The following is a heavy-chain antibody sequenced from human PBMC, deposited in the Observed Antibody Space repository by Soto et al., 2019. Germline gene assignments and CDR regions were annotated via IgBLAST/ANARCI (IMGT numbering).Heavy chain of an antibody. CDR2: ISYDGSNK. CDR1: GGTIGNLG. D-gene: IGHD6-6*01. CDR3: AKDLIAASQYYYYYYGMDV. Sequence: PGGPHRHPNAAAGGTIGNLGMHCVRQAQGKGLDWVAVISYDGSNKYYADSVKGRFTISRDNSKNTLYLQMNSLRAEDTAVYYCAKDLIAASQYYYYYYGMDVWGQGTTVTV. V-gene: IGHV3-30*18. J-gene: IGHJ6*02.